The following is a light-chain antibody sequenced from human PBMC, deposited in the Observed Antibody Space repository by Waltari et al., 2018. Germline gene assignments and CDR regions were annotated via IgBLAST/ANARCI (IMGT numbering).Light chain of an antibody. CDR3: QQTYNIPRT. J-gene: IGKJ4*01. V-gene: IGKV1-39*01. Sequence: DIQMTQSPSSLSASVGDRVTITCRASRDITNYVNWYQQKAGKAPQLLLYAASSLQGGVPSRFSGGGSGTEFNLTITSLRPDDFATYYCQQTYNIPRTFGGGTKVEIK. CDR1: RDITNY. CDR2: AAS.